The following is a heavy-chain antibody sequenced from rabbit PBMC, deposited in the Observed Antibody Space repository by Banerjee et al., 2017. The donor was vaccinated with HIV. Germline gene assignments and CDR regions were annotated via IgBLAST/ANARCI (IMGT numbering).Heavy chain of an antibody. J-gene: IGHJ4*01. V-gene: IGHV1S45*01. CDR1: GFDFSSYYM. CDR3: ARDLAGVIGWNFGL. CDR2: INTTSGTT. Sequence: QEQLKETGGGLVQPGGSLTLSCKASGFDFSSYYMSWVRQAPGKGLEWIACINTTSGTTYYASWAKGRFTFSKASWTTVTLQMTRLTAADTATYFCARDLAGVIGWNFGLWGPGTLVTVS. D-gene: IGHD4-1*01.